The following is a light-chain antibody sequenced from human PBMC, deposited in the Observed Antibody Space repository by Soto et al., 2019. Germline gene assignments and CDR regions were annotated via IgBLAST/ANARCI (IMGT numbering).Light chain of an antibody. CDR1: QSVNKNY. Sequence: EIVLTQSPGTLSLSPGERATLSCRASQSVNKNYLAWYQQKPGQAPRLLIYDAFHRATGIPDRFSGSGSGTDFTLTISRLEPEDFAVYYCQQCAHSPLTFGQGTKVEFK. CDR2: DAF. J-gene: IGKJ1*01. CDR3: QQCAHSPLT. V-gene: IGKV3-20*01.